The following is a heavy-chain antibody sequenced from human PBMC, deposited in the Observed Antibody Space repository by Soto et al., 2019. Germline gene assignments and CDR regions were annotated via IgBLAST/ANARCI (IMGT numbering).Heavy chain of an antibody. CDR2: ISGSGGST. Sequence: GGSLRLSCAASGFTFSSYAMSWVRQAPGKGLEWVSAISGSGGSTYYADSVKGRFTISRDNSKNTLYLQMNSLRAEDTAVYYCAKDLPLAYSSSGDAFDIWGQGTMVTVSS. CDR1: GFTFSSYA. V-gene: IGHV3-23*01. CDR3: AKDLPLAYSSSGDAFDI. J-gene: IGHJ3*02. D-gene: IGHD6-13*01.